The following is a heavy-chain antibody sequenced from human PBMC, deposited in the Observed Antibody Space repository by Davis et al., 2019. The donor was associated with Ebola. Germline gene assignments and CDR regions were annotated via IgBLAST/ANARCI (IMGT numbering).Heavy chain of an antibody. J-gene: IGHJ6*02. CDR1: GYIFPSYG. CDR2: INPYNGRA. Sequence: ASVTVSCKASGYIFPSYGIGWVRQAPGQGLEWMGWINPYNGRANYGQKFQGRVTMTTDTSTTSAYMELRSLTSDDTAVYNCARGLLDHGDYAGWGLDVWGQGTAVTVSS. D-gene: IGHD4-17*01. V-gene: IGHV1-18*01. CDR3: ARGLLDHGDYAGWGLDV.